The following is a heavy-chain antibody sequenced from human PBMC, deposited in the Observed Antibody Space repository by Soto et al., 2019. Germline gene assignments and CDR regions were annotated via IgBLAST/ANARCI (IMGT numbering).Heavy chain of an antibody. J-gene: IGHJ4*02. D-gene: IGHD2-2*01. CDR3: ARNGSSFDY. Sequence: PGGSLRLSCVVSGFTLSIYSMNWVRQAPGKGLEWVAYISISGTTIYYADSVKGRFTISRDNAKNSLYLQMNSLRAEDTAVYYFARNGSSFDYWGQGNLVNVSS. V-gene: IGHV3-48*01. CDR2: ISISGTTI. CDR1: GFTLSIYS.